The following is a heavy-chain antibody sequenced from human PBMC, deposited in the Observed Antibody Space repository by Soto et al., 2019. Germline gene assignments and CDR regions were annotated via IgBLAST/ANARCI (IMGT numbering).Heavy chain of an antibody. CDR1: GLTFSNYA. CDR3: AKNQERELPRVIDF. J-gene: IGHJ4*02. D-gene: IGHD1-7*01. CDR2: MSGSSSTT. Sequence: GGSLRLSCATSGLTFSNYAMSWVRQAPGGGLEWVSSMSGSSSTTYYADSVRGRFTISRDRSKNTLYLQMSSLRAEDTALYYCAKNQERELPRVIDFWGQGTLVTVPS. V-gene: IGHV3-23*01.